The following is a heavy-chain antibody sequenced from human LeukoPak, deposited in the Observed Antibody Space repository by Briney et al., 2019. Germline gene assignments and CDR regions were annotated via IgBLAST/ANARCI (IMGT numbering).Heavy chain of an antibody. Sequence: ASVKVSCKASGYTFTSSDINWVRQATGQGLEWMGWMNPNTGNTEYAQKFQGRVTMTSNASISTAYMELSSLRSEDTAVYYCARGQKDNGVSSSWYYYGMDVWGQGTTVTVSS. D-gene: IGHD6-13*01. V-gene: IGHV1-8*01. CDR3: ARGQKDNGVSSSWYYYGMDV. CDR1: GYTFTSSD. CDR2: MNPNTGNT. J-gene: IGHJ6*02.